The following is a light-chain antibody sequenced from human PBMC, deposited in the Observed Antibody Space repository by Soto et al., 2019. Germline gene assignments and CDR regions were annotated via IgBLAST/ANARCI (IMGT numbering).Light chain of an antibody. CDR1: QSIHSY. Sequence: DIQMTQSPSSLSASVGDRVTITCRASQSIHSYVNWYQQKPGKAPKLLIYAASSLRSGVPSRFSGGGSGTYFTINITSLQPEDFVKYYCQQCHRAPWTFGQGTTVEI. V-gene: IGKV1-39*01. CDR2: AAS. J-gene: IGKJ1*01. CDR3: QQCHRAPWT.